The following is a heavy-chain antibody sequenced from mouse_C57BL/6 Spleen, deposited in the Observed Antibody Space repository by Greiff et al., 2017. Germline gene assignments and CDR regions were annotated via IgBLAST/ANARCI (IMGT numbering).Heavy chain of an antibody. CDR3: AGDGSRSFAY. V-gene: IGHV1-66*01. D-gene: IGHD1-1*01. CDR2: IYPGSGNT. CDR1: GYSFTSYY. J-gene: IGHJ3*01. Sequence: QVQLQQSGPELVKPGASVKISCKASGYSFTSYYIHWVKQRPGQGLEWIGWIYPGSGNTKYNEKFKGKATLTADTSSGTAYRQLSSLTSEDSAVYYCAGDGSRSFAYWGQGTLVTVSA.